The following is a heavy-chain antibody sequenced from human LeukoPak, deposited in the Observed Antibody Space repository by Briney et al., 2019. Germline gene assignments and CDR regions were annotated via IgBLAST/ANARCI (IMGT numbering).Heavy chain of an antibody. CDR1: GFTFSSYA. J-gene: IGHJ4*02. CDR3: VKPITRTVLVVPPIDH. Sequence: GGSLRLSCAASGFTFSSYAMSWVRQAPGKGLEWVSAISGSGGSTYYADSVKGRFTISRDNSKNTLYLQMNSLRAEDTALYYCVKPITRTVLVVPPIDHWGQGTLVTVSS. D-gene: IGHD2-2*01. CDR2: ISGSGGST. V-gene: IGHV3-23*01.